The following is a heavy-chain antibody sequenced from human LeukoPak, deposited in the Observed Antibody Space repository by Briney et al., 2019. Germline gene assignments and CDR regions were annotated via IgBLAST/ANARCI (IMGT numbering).Heavy chain of an antibody. V-gene: IGHV3-33*01. CDR2: IWYDGSNK. Sequence: GGSLRLSCAASGFTFSSYGMHWVRQAPGKGLEWVAVIWYDGSNKYYADSVKGRFTISRDNSKNTLYLQMNSLRAEDTAVYYSARDRVYYGSGSTFDYWGQGTLVTVSS. CDR1: GFTFSSYG. D-gene: IGHD3-10*01. CDR3: ARDRVYYGSGSTFDY. J-gene: IGHJ4*02.